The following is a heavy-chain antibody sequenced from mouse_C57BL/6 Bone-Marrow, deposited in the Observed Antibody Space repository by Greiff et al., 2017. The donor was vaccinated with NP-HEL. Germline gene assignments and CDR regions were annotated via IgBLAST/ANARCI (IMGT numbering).Heavy chain of an antibody. Sequence: VQLQQSGAELVRPGASVKLSCKASGYTFTDYYINWVKQRPGQGLEWIARIYPGSGNTYYNEKFKGQATLTAEQSSSTAYMQRSSLTSEDSAVYFCARDEGWLPFDYWGQGTTLTVSS. CDR2: IYPGSGNT. CDR3: ARDEGWLPFDY. D-gene: IGHD2-3*01. J-gene: IGHJ2*01. V-gene: IGHV1-76*01. CDR1: GYTFTDYY.